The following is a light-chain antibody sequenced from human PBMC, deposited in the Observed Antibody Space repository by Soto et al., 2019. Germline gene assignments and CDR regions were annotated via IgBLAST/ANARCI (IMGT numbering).Light chain of an antibody. V-gene: IGLV2-14*01. J-gene: IGLJ2*01. CDR3: SSYTTSDTLVV. CDR2: EVT. Sequence: QSALTQPASVSGSPGQSITISCTGTSSDVGGYKYVSWYQQHPGKAPKLMIYEVTNRPSGVSSRFSDSKSGNTASLTISGLQAEDEAHYFCSSYTTSDTLVVFGGGTKLTVL. CDR1: SSDVGGYKY.